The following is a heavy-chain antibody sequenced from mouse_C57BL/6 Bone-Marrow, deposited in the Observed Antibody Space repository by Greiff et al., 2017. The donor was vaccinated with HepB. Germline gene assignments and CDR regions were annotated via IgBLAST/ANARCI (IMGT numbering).Heavy chain of an antibody. J-gene: IGHJ1*03. V-gene: IGHV1-26*01. CDR2: INHNNGGT. Sequence: VQLQQSGPELVKPGASVKISCKASGYTFTDYYLNWVKQSHGKRLEWIGEINHNNGGTSYNQKFKGKATLTVDKSYRTAYMELRSLTSEDSAVYYCARRSRVDVWGTGTTVTVSS. CDR1: GYTFTDYY. D-gene: IGHD1-1*01. CDR3: ARRSRVDV.